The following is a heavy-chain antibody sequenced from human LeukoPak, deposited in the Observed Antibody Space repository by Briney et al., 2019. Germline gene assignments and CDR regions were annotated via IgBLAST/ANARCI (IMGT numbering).Heavy chain of an antibody. V-gene: IGHV4-61*01. D-gene: IGHD3-22*01. CDR2: IYYSGST. Sequence: SETLSLTCTVSGGSVSSGSYYWSWIRQPPGKGLEWIGYIYYSGSTNYNPSLKSRVTISVDTSKNQFSLKLNSVTAADTAVYYCARGIYSSGYYYYFDYWGQGTLVTVSS. CDR1: GGSVSSGSYY. J-gene: IGHJ4*02. CDR3: ARGIYSSGYYYYFDY.